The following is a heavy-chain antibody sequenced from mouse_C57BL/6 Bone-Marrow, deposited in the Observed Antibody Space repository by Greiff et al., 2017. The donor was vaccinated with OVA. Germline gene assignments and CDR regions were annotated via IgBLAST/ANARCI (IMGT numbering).Heavy chain of an antibody. CDR3: ARQGTGFYAMDY. Sequence: EVQLQESGGGLVQPGGSLKLSCAASGFTFSDYYMYWVRQTPEKRLEWVAYISNGGGSTYYPDTVKGRFTISRDNAKNTLYLQMSRLKSEDTAMYYCARQGTGFYAMDYWGQGTSVTVSS. D-gene: IGHD4-1*01. V-gene: IGHV5-12*01. CDR2: ISNGGGST. CDR1: GFTFSDYY. J-gene: IGHJ4*01.